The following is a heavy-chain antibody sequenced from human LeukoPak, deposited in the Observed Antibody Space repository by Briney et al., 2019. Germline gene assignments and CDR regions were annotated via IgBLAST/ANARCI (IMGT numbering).Heavy chain of an antibody. CDR1: GFTFSDYY. V-gene: IGHV3-11*01. J-gene: IGHJ4*02. CDR3: AREGYILGASDY. Sequence: GGSLRLSCAASGFTFSDYYLSWIRQAPAKGLEWVSYISSSGSTIYYADSVKGRFTISRDNAENSLYLQMNSLRAEDTAVYYCAREGYILGASDYWGQGTLVTVSS. CDR2: ISSSGSTI. D-gene: IGHD1-26*01.